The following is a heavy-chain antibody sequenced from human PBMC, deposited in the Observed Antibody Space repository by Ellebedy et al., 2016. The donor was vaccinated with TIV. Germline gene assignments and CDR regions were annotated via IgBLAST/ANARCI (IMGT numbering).Heavy chain of an antibody. V-gene: IGHV1-18*01. CDR3: ARDANPVRGLIIDLPAY. Sequence: AASVKVSCKASGYTFTTYGITWARQAPGQGLEWMGWISTHNGNTNYAQKVDGRVTLTRDTSTSTVYMELRSLRSDDTAVYYCARDANPVRGLIIDLPAYWGQGTLVTVSS. D-gene: IGHD3-10*01. J-gene: IGHJ4*02. CDR2: ISTHNGNT. CDR1: GYTFTTYG.